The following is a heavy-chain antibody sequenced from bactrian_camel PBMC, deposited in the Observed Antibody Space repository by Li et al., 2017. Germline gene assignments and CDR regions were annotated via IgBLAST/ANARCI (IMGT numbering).Heavy chain of an antibody. V-gene: IGHV3S37*01. D-gene: IGHD5*01. J-gene: IGHJ4*01. CDR2: IDSSNGRT. Sequence: HVQLVESGGGLVQPGGSLRLSCQGSGFTFSRYAIHWVRRAPGKGLEWVPHIDSSNGRTFYADSVKGRFTISRDNAKNTLYLQLNSLKTEDTAMYYCAKGWGWSNASRKGQGTQVTVS. CDR1: GFTFSRYA.